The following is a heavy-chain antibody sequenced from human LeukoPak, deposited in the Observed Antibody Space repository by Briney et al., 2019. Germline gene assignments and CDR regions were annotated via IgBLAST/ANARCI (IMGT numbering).Heavy chain of an antibody. CDR1: GGTFSSYT. V-gene: IGHV1-69*13. Sequence: SVKVSCKASGGTFSSYTITWVRQAPGQGLEWMGGIIPIFGTTNYAQKFQGRVTITADESTSTVYMELSSLRSEDMAVYYCAREYSNTCRVGFQHWGQGTLVTVSS. CDR3: AREYSNTCRVGFQH. CDR2: IIPIFGTT. D-gene: IGHD6-13*01. J-gene: IGHJ1*01.